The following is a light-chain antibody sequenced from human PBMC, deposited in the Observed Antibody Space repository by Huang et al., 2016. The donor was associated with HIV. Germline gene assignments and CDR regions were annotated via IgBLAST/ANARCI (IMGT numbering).Light chain of an antibody. CDR1: QTVDMY. CDR2: AAS. Sequence: DIQMTQSPSSLSASIGDRVTMSCRASQTVDMYLNWYQQTPGRAPKLLISAASNVQSDVPSRFSGTGSGTNFTLTISSLQPEDFVIYFCQQTYNVPRTFGQGTALEIK. V-gene: IGKV1-39*01. J-gene: IGKJ2*01. CDR3: QQTYNVPRT.